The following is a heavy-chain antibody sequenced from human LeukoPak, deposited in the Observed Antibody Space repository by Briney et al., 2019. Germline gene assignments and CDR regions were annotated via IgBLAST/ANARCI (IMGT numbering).Heavy chain of an antibody. V-gene: IGHV3-7*01. CDR1: GFTFSSYW. CDR2: IKQDGSEK. D-gene: IGHD2-2*01. CDR3: AKDIHIGQLLLVGMDV. J-gene: IGHJ6*02. Sequence: GGSLRLSCAASGFTFSSYWMSWVRQAPGKGLEWVANIKQDGSEKYYVDSVKGRFTISRDNAKNSLYLQMNSLRAEDTAVYYCAKDIHIGQLLLVGMDVWGQGTTVTVS.